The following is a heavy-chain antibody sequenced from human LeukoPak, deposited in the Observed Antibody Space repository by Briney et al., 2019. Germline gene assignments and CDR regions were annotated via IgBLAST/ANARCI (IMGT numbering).Heavy chain of an antibody. J-gene: IGHJ6*02. V-gene: IGHV4-59*08. D-gene: IGHD4-11*01. CDR2: IYYSGST. CDR3: ARLVTAARYYYYYGMDV. Sequence: SETLSLTCTVSGGSISSYYGSWIRQPPGKGLEWIGYIYYSGSTNYNPSLKSRVTISVDTSKNQFSLKLSSVTAADTAVYYCARLVTAARYYYYYGMDVWGQGTTVTVSS. CDR1: GGSISSYY.